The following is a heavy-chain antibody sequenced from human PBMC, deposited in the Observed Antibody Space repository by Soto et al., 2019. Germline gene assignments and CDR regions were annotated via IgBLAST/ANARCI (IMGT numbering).Heavy chain of an antibody. CDR1: GFTLGPYW. CDR2: IKPDGSEK. CDR3: ARPYTVAGSSYWCFDL. Sequence: EVQLVESGGGLVQPGGSLRLSCAASGFTLGPYWMTWVRQAPGKGLEWVAKIKPDGSEKYYVDSVKGRFTISRDNTKTSLYLQMNSLRAEDTAVYYCARPYTVAGSSYWCFDLWGRGTLVTVSS. D-gene: IGHD3-16*01. J-gene: IGHJ2*01. V-gene: IGHV3-7*01.